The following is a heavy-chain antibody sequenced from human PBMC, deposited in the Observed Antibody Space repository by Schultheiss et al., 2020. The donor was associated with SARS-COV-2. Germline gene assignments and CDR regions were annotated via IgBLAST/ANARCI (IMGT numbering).Heavy chain of an antibody. V-gene: IGHV3-23*01. Sequence: GESLKIPCAASGFTFSSYAMSWVRQAPGKGLEWVSAITGSGDSTYYADSVKGRFTISRDNSKNTLYLQMNSLRAEDTAVYYCAKPTTGSYSDYWGQGTLVTVSS. J-gene: IGHJ4*02. CDR1: GFTFSSYA. CDR3: AKPTTGSYSDY. CDR2: ITGSGDST. D-gene: IGHD1-14*01.